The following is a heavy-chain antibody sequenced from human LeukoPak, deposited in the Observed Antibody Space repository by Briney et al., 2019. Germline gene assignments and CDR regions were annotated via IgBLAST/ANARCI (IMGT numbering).Heavy chain of an antibody. D-gene: IGHD3-16*01. J-gene: IGHJ4*02. Sequence: ASVKVSCKASGGTFSSYAISWVRQAPGLELEWMGGIIPIFGTANYAQKFQGRVTITADESTSTAYMELSSLRSEDTAVYYCARASPFPPLGYFDYWGQGTLVTVSS. V-gene: IGHV1-69*13. CDR2: IIPIFGTA. CDR3: ARASPFPPLGYFDY. CDR1: GGTFSSYA.